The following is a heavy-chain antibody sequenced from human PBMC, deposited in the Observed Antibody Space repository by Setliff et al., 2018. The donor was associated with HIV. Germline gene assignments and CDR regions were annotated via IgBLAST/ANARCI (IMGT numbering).Heavy chain of an antibody. D-gene: IGHD6-6*01. V-gene: IGHV3-11*06. CDR2: VSSSSTNFT. CDR1: GFTFSDYY. CDR3: ARDRGSRIAARPGGIFDY. J-gene: IGHJ4*02. Sequence: GGSLRLSCAASGFTFSDYYMGWIRQAPGKGLEWVSYVSSSSTNFTKYADSVKGRFSISRDNAKNSLYLQMNSLRAEDTAVNYCARDRGSRIAARPGGIFDYWGQGTLVTVSS.